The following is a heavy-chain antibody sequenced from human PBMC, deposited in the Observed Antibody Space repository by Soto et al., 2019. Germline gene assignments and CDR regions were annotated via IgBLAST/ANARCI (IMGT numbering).Heavy chain of an antibody. CDR2: IKSKTDGGTT. CDR1: GFTFSNAW. J-gene: IGHJ4*01. CDR3: TTFFYSPMLVVPSHF. V-gene: IGHV3-15*07. D-gene: IGHD3-22*01. Sequence: PGGSLRLSCAASGFTFSNAWINWVRQAPGKGLEWVGRIKSKTDGGTTDYAAPVKGRFAISRDDSKNMVYLQMNSLKTEDTGIYYCTTFFYSPMLVVPSHFRGPGLRVTLFS.